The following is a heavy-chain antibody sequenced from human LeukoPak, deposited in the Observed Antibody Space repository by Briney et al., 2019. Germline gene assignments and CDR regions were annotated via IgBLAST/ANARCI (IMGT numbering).Heavy chain of an antibody. V-gene: IGHV3-48*01. CDR1: GFTFSSYS. Sequence: GGSLRLSCAASGFTFSSYSVNWVRQAPGKGLEWVSYISSSSSTIYYADSVKGRFTISRDNAKNSLYLQMNSLRAEDTAVYYCARGPTLRFLEWSNWFDPWGQGTLVTVS. D-gene: IGHD3-3*01. J-gene: IGHJ5*02. CDR2: ISSSSSTI. CDR3: ARGPTLRFLEWSNWFDP.